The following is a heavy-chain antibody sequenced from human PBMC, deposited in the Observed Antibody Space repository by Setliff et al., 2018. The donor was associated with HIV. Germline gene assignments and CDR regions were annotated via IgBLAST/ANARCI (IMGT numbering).Heavy chain of an antibody. Sequence: GASVKVSCKASGYSFTTSGVSWERQTPGQGLEWMGWISPHSGNSDCAEKFQDRVTMTVDTATNTAYMEMKSLRSDDTAAYYCARESGGVVIKGAYYYYMDVWGKGTTVTVSS. J-gene: IGHJ6*03. CDR1: GYSFTTSG. CDR2: ISPHSGNS. V-gene: IGHV1-18*01. CDR3: ARESGGVVIKGAYYYYMDV. D-gene: IGHD3-3*01.